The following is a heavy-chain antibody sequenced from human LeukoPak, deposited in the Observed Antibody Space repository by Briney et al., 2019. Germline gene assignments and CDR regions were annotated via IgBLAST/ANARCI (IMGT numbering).Heavy chain of an antibody. CDR1: GYTFTGYY. J-gene: IGHJ4*02. CDR2: INPNSGGT. CDR3: AREKIAAAVIGDY. D-gene: IGHD6-13*01. V-gene: IGHV1-2*02. Sequence: ASVKVSCKASGYTFTGYYMHWVRPAPGQGLEWMGWINPNSGGTNYAQKFQGRVTMTRDTSISTAYMELSRLRSDDTAVYYCAREKIAAAVIGDYWGQGTLVTVSS.